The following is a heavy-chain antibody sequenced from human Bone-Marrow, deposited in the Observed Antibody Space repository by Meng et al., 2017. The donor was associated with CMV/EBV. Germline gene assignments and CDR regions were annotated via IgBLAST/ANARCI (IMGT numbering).Heavy chain of an antibody. J-gene: IGHJ5*02. Sequence: ASVKVSCKASGYTFTGYYMHWERQAPGQGLEWMGWINPNSGGTNYAQKFQGRVTMTRDTSISTAYMELSRLRSDDTAVYYSARGQYSSRWYRFDPWGQGTLVSVS. CDR1: GYTFTGYY. CDR3: ARGQYSSRWYRFDP. V-gene: IGHV1-2*02. CDR2: INPNSGGT. D-gene: IGHD6-13*01.